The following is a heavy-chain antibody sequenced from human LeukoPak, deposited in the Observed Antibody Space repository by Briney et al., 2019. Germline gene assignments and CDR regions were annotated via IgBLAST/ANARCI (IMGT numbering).Heavy chain of an antibody. V-gene: IGHV3-53*01. Sequence: QAGGSLRLSCAASGFTVSSNYMSWVRQAPGKGLEWVSVIYSGGSTYYADSVKGRFTISRDNSKNTLYLQMNSLRAEDTAVYYCARVSRGYYYDSSGYYSNYYYGMDVWGQGTTVTVSS. D-gene: IGHD3-22*01. CDR3: ARVSRGYYYDSSGYYSNYYYGMDV. CDR1: GFTVSSNY. J-gene: IGHJ6*02. CDR2: IYSGGST.